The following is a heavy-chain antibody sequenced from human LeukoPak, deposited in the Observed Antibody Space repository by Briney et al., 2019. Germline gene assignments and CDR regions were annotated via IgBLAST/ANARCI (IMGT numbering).Heavy chain of an antibody. Sequence: PSETLSLTCTVSGGSISSGGFHWSWIRQHPGKGLEWLGSIFYSGSTFYNPSLKGRLSMSVDTSKDQFSLKLNSVTVADTAVYYCARTAGGKDHDFWGQGTLVTVSS. CDR1: GGSISSGGFH. CDR3: ARTAGGKDHDF. CDR2: IFYSGST. V-gene: IGHV4-31*03. J-gene: IGHJ4*02. D-gene: IGHD6-13*01.